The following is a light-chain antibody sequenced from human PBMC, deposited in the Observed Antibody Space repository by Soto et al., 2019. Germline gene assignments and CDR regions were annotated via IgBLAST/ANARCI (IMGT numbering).Light chain of an antibody. CDR1: QIVDTS. Sequence: DIQMTQSPSSLSASVGNSVTVTCRASQIVDTSLNWYQQKPGKAPQLLIYAASSLQSGVPSRFSGSGSGTEFTLTISSLQPEDFATYYCQQRNSYPITFGQGTRLEIK. J-gene: IGKJ5*01. CDR2: AAS. CDR3: QQRNSYPIT. V-gene: IGKV1-39*01.